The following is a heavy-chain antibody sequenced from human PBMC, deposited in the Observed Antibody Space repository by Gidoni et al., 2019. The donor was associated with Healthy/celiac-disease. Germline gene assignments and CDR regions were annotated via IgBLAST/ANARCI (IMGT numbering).Heavy chain of an antibody. CDR1: GFTFSSYW. Sequence: EVQLVESGGGLVQPVGSLRLSCAASGFTFSSYWMSWVRKAPGKGLEGVANIKQDGSEKYYVDSVKGRFTISRDNAKNSLYRQMNSLRAEDTAVYYCARSRAVAGTDAFDIWGQGTMVTVSS. CDR2: IKQDGSEK. D-gene: IGHD6-19*01. V-gene: IGHV3-7*03. J-gene: IGHJ3*02. CDR3: ARSRAVAGTDAFDI.